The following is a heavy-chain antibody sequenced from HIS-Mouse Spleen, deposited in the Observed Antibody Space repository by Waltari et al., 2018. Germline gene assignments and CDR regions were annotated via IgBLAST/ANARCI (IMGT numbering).Heavy chain of an antibody. V-gene: IGHV1-8*01. D-gene: IGHD5-18*01. CDR2: MNHNRGNK. Sequence: QVQLVQSGAEVKKPGASVKVSCKASGYTFTSYDINWVRQATGQGLEWMGWMNHNRGNKGYAQKFQGRVTLTRNTSISTAYMELSSLRSEDTAVYYCARIGSHRRGYSYGYWFDPWGQGTLVTVSS. J-gene: IGHJ5*02. CDR3: ARIGSHRRGYSYGYWFDP. CDR1: GYTFTSYD.